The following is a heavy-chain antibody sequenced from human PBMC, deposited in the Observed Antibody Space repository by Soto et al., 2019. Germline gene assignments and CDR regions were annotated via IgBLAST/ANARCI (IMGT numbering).Heavy chain of an antibody. D-gene: IGHD2-2*01. J-gene: IGHJ3*02. CDR1: GGTFSSYA. CDR3: ARLDCSSTSCYVGAFDI. V-gene: IGHV1-69*01. Sequence: QVQLVQSGAEVKKPGSSVKVSCKASGGTFSSYAISWVRQAPGQGLEWMGGIIPIFGTANYAQKFQGRVTITADESTSTAYMELSSLRSEDTALYYCARLDCSSTSCYVGAFDIWGHGTMVTVSS. CDR2: IIPIFGTA.